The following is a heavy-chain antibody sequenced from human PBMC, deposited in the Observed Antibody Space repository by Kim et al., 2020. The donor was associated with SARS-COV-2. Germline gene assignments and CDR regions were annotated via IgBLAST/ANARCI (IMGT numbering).Heavy chain of an antibody. CDR3: AKGGAYVIDY. Sequence: GGSLRLSCAASGFTFSSYWMHWVRQTPGKGLVWVSLINSDGSSTSYADSVKGRFTISRDNANNTLYLQMNSLRGEDTAVYYCAKGGAYVIDYWGQGTLVTVSS. J-gene: IGHJ4*02. CDR1: GFTFSSYW. D-gene: IGHD1-26*01. V-gene: IGHV3-74*01. CDR2: INSDGSST.